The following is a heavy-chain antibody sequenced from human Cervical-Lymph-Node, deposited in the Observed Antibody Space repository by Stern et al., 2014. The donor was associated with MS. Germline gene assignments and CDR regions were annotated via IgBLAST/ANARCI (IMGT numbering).Heavy chain of an antibody. Sequence: QVQLVQSGAELKKPGASMKVSCKTSGYTFRDYYIQWVRQAPGQSLEYMGWINPNSGSTNYAQKFRGRVTMTSDTSINTAYLELNGLQSDDTAIYYCARDRYGDPFDYWGQGTLVTVSS. CDR2: INPNSGST. CDR3: ARDRYGDPFDY. CDR1: GYTFRDYY. J-gene: IGHJ4*02. V-gene: IGHV1-2*02. D-gene: IGHD4-17*01.